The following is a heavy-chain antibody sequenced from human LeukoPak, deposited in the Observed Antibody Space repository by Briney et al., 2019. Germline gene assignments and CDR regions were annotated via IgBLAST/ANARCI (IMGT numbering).Heavy chain of an antibody. V-gene: IGHV4-59*12. CDR2: IYYSGST. CDR1: GFTFSSYA. CDR3: ARGRIPLPRTKYYFDY. D-gene: IGHD1-7*01. J-gene: IGHJ4*02. Sequence: PGGSLRLSCAASGFTFSSYAMSWVRQHPGKGLEWIGHIYYSGSTYYNPSLKSRVTISVDTSKNQFSLKLSSVTAADTAVYYCARGRIPLPRTKYYFDYWGQGTLVTVSS.